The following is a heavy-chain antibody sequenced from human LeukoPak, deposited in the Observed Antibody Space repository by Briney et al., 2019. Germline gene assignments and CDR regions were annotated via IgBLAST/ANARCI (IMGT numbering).Heavy chain of an antibody. V-gene: IGHV4-34*01. D-gene: IGHD6-13*01. J-gene: IGHJ6*03. CDR2: INHSGST. Sequence: PSETLSLTCAVYCGSFSGYYRSWIRQPPAKGLEWIGEINHSGSTNYNPSLKSRVTISVDTSKNQFSLKLSSVTAADTAAYYCARGRISSWYYYYMDVWGKGTTVTVSS. CDR3: ARGRISSWYYYYMDV. CDR1: CGSFSGYY.